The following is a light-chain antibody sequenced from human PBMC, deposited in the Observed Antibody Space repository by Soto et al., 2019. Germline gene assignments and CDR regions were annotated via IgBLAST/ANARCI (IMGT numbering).Light chain of an antibody. CDR1: SSDVGGYNY. Sequence: QSVLTQPVSVSGSPGQSITISCTGTSSDVGGYNYVSWYQQHPGKAPKLMIYEVTKRPSGVSNRFSGSKSGNTASLTISGLQAEDESDYYCSSYTSICTLVFGGGTKVTVL. J-gene: IGLJ2*01. V-gene: IGLV2-14*01. CDR2: EVT. CDR3: SSYTSICTLV.